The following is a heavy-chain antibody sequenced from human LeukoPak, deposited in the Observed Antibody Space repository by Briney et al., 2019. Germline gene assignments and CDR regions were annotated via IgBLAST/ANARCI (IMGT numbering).Heavy chain of an antibody. V-gene: IGHV3-23*01. Sequence: GGSLRLSCAASGFTFDDYGMSWVRQAPGKGLEWVSAISGSGGNTYYADSVKGRFTISRDNSKNTLFLQMYSLRAEDTAVYYCARAGALRPDYWGQGTLVTVSS. J-gene: IGHJ4*02. CDR1: GFTFDDYG. CDR2: ISGSGGNT. CDR3: ARAGALRPDY.